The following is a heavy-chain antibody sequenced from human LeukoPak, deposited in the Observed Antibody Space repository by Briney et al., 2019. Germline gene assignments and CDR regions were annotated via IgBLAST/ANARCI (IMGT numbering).Heavy chain of an antibody. CDR3: ARDFLPYYYDSSGYWNY. J-gene: IGHJ4*02. D-gene: IGHD3-22*01. CDR1: GYSISSGYY. V-gene: IGHV4-38-2*02. Sequence: SHTLSLTCTVSGYSISSGYYWGWTRQPPGKGLEWIGSIYHSGSTYYNPSLKSRLTISVDTSKNQFSLKLSSVTAADTAVYYCARDFLPYYYDSSGYWNYWGQGTLVTVSS. CDR2: IYHSGST.